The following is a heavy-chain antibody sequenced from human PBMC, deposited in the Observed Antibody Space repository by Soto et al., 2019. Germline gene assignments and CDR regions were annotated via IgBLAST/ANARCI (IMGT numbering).Heavy chain of an antibody. Sequence: EVQLVESGGGLVKPGGSLRLSCAASGFTFNNAWMNWVRQAPGKGLEWVGLIKSKSNGGTTDYAAPVKDRFTISRDDSRNMLYLQMNDRKAEDTAVYYCTTFFYYYDTSGAGGYWGQGTLVTVSS. V-gene: IGHV3-15*07. CDR2: IKSKSNGGTT. CDR3: TTFFYYYDTSGAGGY. CDR1: GFTFNNAW. D-gene: IGHD3-22*01. J-gene: IGHJ4*02.